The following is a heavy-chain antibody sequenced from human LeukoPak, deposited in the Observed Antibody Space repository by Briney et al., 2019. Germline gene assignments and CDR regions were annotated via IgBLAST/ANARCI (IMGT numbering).Heavy chain of an antibody. V-gene: IGHV4-59*01. CDR1: GGSISSYY. J-gene: IGHJ5*02. CDR2: IYYSGST. CDR3: ARSKNRYYDFWSGSGWFDP. Sequence: SETLSLTCTVSGGSISSYYWSWIRQPLGKGLEWIGYIYYSGSTNYNPSLKSRVTISVDTSKNQFSLKLSSVTAADTAVYYCARSKNRYYDFWSGSGWFDPWGQGTLVTVSS. D-gene: IGHD3-3*01.